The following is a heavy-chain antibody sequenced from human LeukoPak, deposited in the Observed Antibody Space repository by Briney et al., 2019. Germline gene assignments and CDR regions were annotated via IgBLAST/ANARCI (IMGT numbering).Heavy chain of an antibody. CDR2: IRSKAYGGTT. CDR1: GFTFGDYA. Sequence: GGSLRLSCTASGFTFGDYAMSWVRQAPGKGLKWVGFIRSKAYGGTTEYAASVKGRFTISRDDSKSIAYLQMNSLKTEDTAVYYCTSCSWYYYYGMDVWGQGTTVTVSS. J-gene: IGHJ6*02. V-gene: IGHV3-49*04. D-gene: IGHD6-13*01. CDR3: TSCSWYYYYGMDV.